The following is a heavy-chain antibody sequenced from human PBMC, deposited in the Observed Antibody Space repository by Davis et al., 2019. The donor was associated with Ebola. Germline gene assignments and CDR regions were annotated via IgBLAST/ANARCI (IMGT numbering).Heavy chain of an antibody. D-gene: IGHD1/OR15-1a*01. CDR3: AREGLEQAFDL. V-gene: IGHV3-30-3*01. CDR1: GFTFSSYA. J-gene: IGHJ3*01. Sequence: PGGSLRLSCAASGFTFSSYAMHWVRQAPGKGLEWMAVISYDGSNKYYVDSVKGRFTTSRDNSKNTLYLQMNSLRVEDTAVYYCAREGLEQAFDLWGQGTMVTVSS. CDR2: ISYDGSNK.